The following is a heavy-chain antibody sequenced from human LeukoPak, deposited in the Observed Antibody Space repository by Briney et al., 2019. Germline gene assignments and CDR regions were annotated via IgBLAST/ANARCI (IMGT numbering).Heavy chain of an antibody. J-gene: IGHJ4*02. D-gene: IGHD3-3*01. CDR3: VRDQFFSFDY. CDR2: INADGSIT. V-gene: IGHV3-74*01. CDR1: GLAFSAYK. Sequence: GGSLRLSCAASGLAFSAYKMHWVRQVPGKGLVWVARINADGSITNHADSVKGRFTISRDNAKNSLYLQMNSLRDEDTAVYYCVRDQFFSFDYWGQGTLVTVSS.